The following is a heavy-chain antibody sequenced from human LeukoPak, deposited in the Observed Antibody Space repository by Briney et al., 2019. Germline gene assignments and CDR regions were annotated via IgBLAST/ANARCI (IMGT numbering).Heavy chain of an antibody. CDR3: ASGFTVTTWVAFDI. J-gene: IGHJ3*02. D-gene: IGHD4-17*01. V-gene: IGHV4-59*08. CDR2: IYYTGST. CDR1: GDSITSYY. Sequence: SSETLSLTCTVSGDSITSYYWIWIRQPPGKGLEWIGYIYYTGSTNCNPSLKSRVTMSIDTSKNQFSLKLSSVTAADTAVYYCASGFTVTTWVAFDIWGQGTMVTVSS.